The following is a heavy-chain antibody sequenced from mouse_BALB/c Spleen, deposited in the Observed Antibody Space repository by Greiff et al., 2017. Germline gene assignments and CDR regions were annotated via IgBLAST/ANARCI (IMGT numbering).Heavy chain of an antibody. J-gene: IGHJ4*01. Sequence: EVNVVESGGGLVQPKGSLKLSCAASGFTFNTYAMNWVRQAPGKGLEWVARIRSKSNNYATYYADSVKDRFTISRDDSQSMLYLQMNNLKTEDTAMYYCVRHGYYPLYAMDYWGQGTSVTVSS. V-gene: IGHV10-1*02. D-gene: IGHD2-3*01. CDR1: GFTFNTYA. CDR3: VRHGYYPLYAMDY. CDR2: IRSKSNNYAT.